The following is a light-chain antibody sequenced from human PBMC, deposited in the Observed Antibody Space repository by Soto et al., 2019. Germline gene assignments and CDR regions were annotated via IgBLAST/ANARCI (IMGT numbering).Light chain of an antibody. CDR1: QTINKN. V-gene: IGKV1-6*01. Sequence: IQMTQSPSSLSASVGDRVTITCRASQTINKNLNWYQQKPGQAPNLLIYTASTLQSGVPSRFSGSGSGTDFTLTISSLQPEDFATYYCIQDYNYPLTFGGGTKVDIK. J-gene: IGKJ4*01. CDR2: TAS. CDR3: IQDYNYPLT.